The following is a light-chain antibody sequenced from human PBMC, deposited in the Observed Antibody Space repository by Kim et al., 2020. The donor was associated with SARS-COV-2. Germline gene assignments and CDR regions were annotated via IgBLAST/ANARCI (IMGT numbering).Light chain of an antibody. CDR2: AAS. CDR3: QESYSTPYT. J-gene: IGKJ2*01. Sequence: DIQMTQSPSSLSASVGDRVTITCRASQSISIYLNWYQQKPAKAPELLIYAASSLQSGVPSRFSGSGSGTDFTLTISSLQPEDFATYYCQESYSTPYTFGQGTKVDIK. CDR1: QSISIY. V-gene: IGKV1-39*01.